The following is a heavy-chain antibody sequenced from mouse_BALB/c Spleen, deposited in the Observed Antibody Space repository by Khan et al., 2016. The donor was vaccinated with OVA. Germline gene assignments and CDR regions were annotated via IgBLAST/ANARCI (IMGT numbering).Heavy chain of an antibody. Sequence: VELVESGAELARPGASVKMSCKASGYTFTSYTIHWIKQRPGQGLEWIGYINPSSGYTNYNQKIKDKATLTADKSSTTAYMQLSSLTSDDSAVXYCAGDGAYNGNDGWFAYWGQGTLVTVSA. D-gene: IGHD2-14*01. J-gene: IGHJ3*01. V-gene: IGHV1-4*01. CDR1: GYTFTSYT. CDR3: AGDGAYNGNDGWFAY. CDR2: INPSSGYT.